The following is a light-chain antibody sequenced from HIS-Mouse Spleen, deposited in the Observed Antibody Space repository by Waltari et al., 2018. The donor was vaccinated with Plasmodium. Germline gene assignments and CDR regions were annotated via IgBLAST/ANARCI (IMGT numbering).Light chain of an antibody. CDR1: QGISSY. Sequence: AIRLTQSPSSFSASTGDRVTITCRASQGISSYLAWYQQKPGKAPKLLIYAASTLQSGVPSRFSGSGSGTDFTLTISCLQSEDIATYYCQQYYSYPFTFGPGTKVEIK. CDR3: QQYYSYPFT. V-gene: IGKV1-8*01. CDR2: AAS. J-gene: IGKJ3*01.